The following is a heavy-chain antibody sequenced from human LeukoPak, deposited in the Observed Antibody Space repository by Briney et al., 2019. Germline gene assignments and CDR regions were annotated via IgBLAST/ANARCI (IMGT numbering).Heavy chain of an antibody. D-gene: IGHD4-17*01. V-gene: IGHV3-7*01. Sequence: GGSLRLSCAASRFTFSSYWMSWVRQAPGKGLEWVANIKQVGSEKYYVDSVKGRFTISRDNAKNSLYLQMNSLRAEDTAVYYCAREEYGDHMWWGQGTLVTVSS. CDR1: RFTFSSYW. CDR3: AREEYGDHMW. CDR2: IKQVGSEK. J-gene: IGHJ4*02.